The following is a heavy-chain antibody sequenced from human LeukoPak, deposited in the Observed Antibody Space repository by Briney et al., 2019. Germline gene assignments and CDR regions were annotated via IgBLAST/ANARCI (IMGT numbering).Heavy chain of an antibody. D-gene: IGHD3-3*01. J-gene: IGHJ4*02. Sequence: PGGSLRLSCAASGFTVSSNYMNWVRQAPGKGLEWVSVIFSGGSTYYADSVKGRFTISRDNSRNTLYLQMNSLRVEDTAVYYCARGSEAATIFYWGRGTLVTVSS. CDR3: ARGSEAATIFY. CDR2: IFSGGST. V-gene: IGHV3-53*01. CDR1: GFTVSSNY.